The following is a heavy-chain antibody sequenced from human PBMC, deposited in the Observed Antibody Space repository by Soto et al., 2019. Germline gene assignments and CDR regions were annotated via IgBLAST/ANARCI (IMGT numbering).Heavy chain of an antibody. D-gene: IGHD1-1*01. CDR3: ARSETTLDGMDV. Sequence: KTSETLSLTCTVSGGSVSSGSYYWSWIRQPPGKGLEWIGYIYYSGSTNYNPSLKSRVTISVDKSISTAYLQWSSLKASDTAMYYCARSETTLDGMDVWGQGTTVTVSS. CDR1: GGSVSSGSYY. CDR2: IYYSGST. V-gene: IGHV4-61*03. J-gene: IGHJ6*02.